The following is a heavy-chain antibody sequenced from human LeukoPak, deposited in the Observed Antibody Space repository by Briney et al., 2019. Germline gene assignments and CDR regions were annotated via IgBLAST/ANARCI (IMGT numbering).Heavy chain of an antibody. V-gene: IGHV1-46*01. J-gene: IGHJ4*02. Sequence: GASVKVSCKSSRYTVTNLYIQWVRQAPGQGLEWMGIINPSGGNTSYAPKFQGRVTMTRDTSTSTVYMDLSRLTSEDTAVYYCSMGVTNFFDFWAQGTLVTVSS. CDR1: RYTVTNLY. CDR3: SMGVTNFFDF. CDR2: INPSGGNT. D-gene: IGHD3-16*01.